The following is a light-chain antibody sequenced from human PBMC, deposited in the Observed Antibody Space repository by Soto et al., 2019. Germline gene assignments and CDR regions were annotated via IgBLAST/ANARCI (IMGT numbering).Light chain of an antibody. CDR2: GAS. J-gene: IGKJ3*01. V-gene: IGKV3-20*01. Sequence: EIVLTQSPGTLSLSPGERATLSCRASQSVSSSYLAWYQQKPGQAPRRLIYGASSRATGIPDRFSGSGSGTDFTLTISSLEHEDFAVYYCQQYGSSSFTFGPGTKVDIK. CDR3: QQYGSSSFT. CDR1: QSVSSSY.